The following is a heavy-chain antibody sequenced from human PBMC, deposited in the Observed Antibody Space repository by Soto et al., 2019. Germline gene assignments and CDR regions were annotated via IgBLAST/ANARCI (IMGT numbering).Heavy chain of an antibody. CDR3: ARDSSYGGNDAFDI. CDR2: IWYDGSNK. CDR1: GFTFSSYG. V-gene: IGHV3-33*01. D-gene: IGHD5-12*01. Sequence: QVQLVESGGGVVQPGRSLRLSCAASGFTFSSYGMHWVRQAPGKGLEWVAVIWYDGSNKYYADSVKGRFTISRDNSKNTLYLQMNSLRAEDTAVYYCARDSSYGGNDAFDIWCQGTMFTVSS. J-gene: IGHJ3*02.